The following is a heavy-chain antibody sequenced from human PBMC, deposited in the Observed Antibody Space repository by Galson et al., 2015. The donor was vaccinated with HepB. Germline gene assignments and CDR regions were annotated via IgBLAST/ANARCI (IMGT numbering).Heavy chain of an antibody. V-gene: IGHV3-30*18. CDR2: TSYDATKK. CDR3: AKVGPGGAGWYIDS. Sequence: SLRLSCAASGFTFSIYGMHWVRQAPGKGLEWVAYTSYDATKKYYVDSVKGRFTISRDNSKNTLYLQMDSLRTEDTAVYYCAKVGPGGAGWYIDSWGQGNLVTVSP. D-gene: IGHD6-19*01. CDR1: GFTFSIYG. J-gene: IGHJ4*02.